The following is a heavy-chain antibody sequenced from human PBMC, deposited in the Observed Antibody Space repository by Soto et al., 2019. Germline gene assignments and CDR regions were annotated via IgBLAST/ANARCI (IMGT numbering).Heavy chain of an antibody. Sequence: EVQLVESGGGLVQPGRSLRLSCAASGFTFDDYAMHWVRQAPGKGLEWVSGISWNSGSIGYADSVKGRFTISRDNAKNSLYLQMNSLRAEDTALYYCAKGSSGWGGDAFDIWGQGTMVTVSS. CDR1: GFTFDDYA. V-gene: IGHV3-9*01. CDR2: ISWNSGSI. J-gene: IGHJ3*02. D-gene: IGHD6-19*01. CDR3: AKGSSGWGGDAFDI.